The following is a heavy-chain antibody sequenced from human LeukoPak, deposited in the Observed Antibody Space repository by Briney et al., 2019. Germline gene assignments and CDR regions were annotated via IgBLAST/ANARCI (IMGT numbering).Heavy chain of an antibody. D-gene: IGHD6-6*01. CDR3: ARDLLSSSSPLSH. J-gene: IGHJ4*02. Sequence: SVKVSCKASGGTFSSYAISWVRQAPGQGLEWMGGIIPIFGTANYAQKFQGRVTITADESTSTAYMKLSSLRSEDTAVYYCARDLLSSSSPLSHWGQGTLVTVSS. V-gene: IGHV1-69*13. CDR2: IIPIFGTA. CDR1: GGTFSSYA.